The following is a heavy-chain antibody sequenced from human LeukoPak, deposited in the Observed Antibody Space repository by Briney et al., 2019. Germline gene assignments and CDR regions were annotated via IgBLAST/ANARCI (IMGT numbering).Heavy chain of an antibody. D-gene: IGHD2-21*02. CDR1: GYTFTRYA. CDR3: ARGCGGDCPTAEYFHH. V-gene: IGHV1-3*01. J-gene: IGHJ1*01. Sequence: ASVKVSCKASGYTFTRYAIHWVRQAPGQRLEWMGWINAGNGNTKYSQKFQGRVTITRDTSASTAYMELSSLRSEDTTVYYCARGCGGDCPTAEYFHHWGQGTLVTVSS. CDR2: INAGNGNT.